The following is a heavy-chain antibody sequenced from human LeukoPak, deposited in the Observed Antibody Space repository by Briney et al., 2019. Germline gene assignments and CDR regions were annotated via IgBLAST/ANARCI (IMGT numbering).Heavy chain of an antibody. CDR2: MNPNSGNT. CDR1: GYTFTSYD. D-gene: IGHD5-12*01. V-gene: IGHV1-8*01. J-gene: IGHJ4*02. Sequence: ASVKVSCKASGYTFTSYDINWVRQATGQGLEWMGWMNPNSGNTGYAQKFQGGVTMTRNTSINTAYMELSSLGSEDPAVYYRARGRGRWLRSGLDYWGQGTLVTVSS. CDR3: ARGRGRWLRSGLDY.